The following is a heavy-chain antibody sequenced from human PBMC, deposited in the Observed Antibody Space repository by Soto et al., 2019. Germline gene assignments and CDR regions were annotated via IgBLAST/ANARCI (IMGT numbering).Heavy chain of an antibody. CDR3: ARHGADLGYCSGGSCRYFDY. CDR2: IYPGDSDT. J-gene: IGHJ4*02. V-gene: IGHV5-51*01. CDR1: GYSFTSYW. D-gene: IGHD2-15*01. Sequence: GESLKISCKGSGYSFTSYWIGWVRQMPGKGLEWMGIIYPGDSDTRYSPSFQGQVTIPADKSISTAYLQWSSLKASDTAMYYCARHGADLGYCSGGSCRYFDYWGQGTLVTVSS.